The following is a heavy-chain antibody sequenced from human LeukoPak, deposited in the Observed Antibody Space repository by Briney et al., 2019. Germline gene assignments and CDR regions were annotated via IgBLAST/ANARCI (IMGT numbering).Heavy chain of an antibody. CDR2: ILYDGSNK. V-gene: IGHV3-30*04. CDR1: GFTFSSYA. Sequence: GRSLRLSCAPSGFTFSSYAMHWVRQAPGKGVEWVAVILYDGSNKYYADSVKGRFTISRDNSKNTLYLQMNSLRAEDTAVYYCARDRGIVVVVAAQFDYGGQGNLVTVSA. D-gene: IGHD2-15*01. CDR3: ARDRGIVVVVAAQFDY. J-gene: IGHJ4*02.